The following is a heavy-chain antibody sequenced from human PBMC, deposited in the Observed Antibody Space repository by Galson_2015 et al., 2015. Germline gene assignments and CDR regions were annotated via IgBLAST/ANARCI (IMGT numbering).Heavy chain of an antibody. Sequence: SLRLSCAASGFTFSSYAMHWVRQAPGKGLEWVAVISYDGSNKYYADSVKGRFTISRDNSKNTLYLQMNSLRAEDTAVYYCARECLRVRGKANDYWGQGTLVTVSS. CDR2: ISYDGSNK. D-gene: IGHD5/OR15-5a*01. CDR1: GFTFSSYA. J-gene: IGHJ4*02. CDR3: ARECLRVRGKANDY. V-gene: IGHV3-30-3*01.